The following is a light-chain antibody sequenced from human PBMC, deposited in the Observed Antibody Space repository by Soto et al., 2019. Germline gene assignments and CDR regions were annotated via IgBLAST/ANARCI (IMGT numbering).Light chain of an antibody. CDR3: QQSYSTSGT. V-gene: IGKV1-39*01. Sequence: DIQMTKSPSSLSASVGDRVTITCRASQSISSYLNWYQQKPGKAPKLLIYAASSLQSGVPSRFSGSGSGTDFTLTISSLQPEDFATYYCQQSYSTSGTFGGGTKVDIK. CDR2: AAS. J-gene: IGKJ4*01. CDR1: QSISSY.